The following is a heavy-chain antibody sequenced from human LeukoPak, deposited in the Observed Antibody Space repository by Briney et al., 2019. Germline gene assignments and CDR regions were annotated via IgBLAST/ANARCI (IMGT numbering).Heavy chain of an antibody. V-gene: IGHV5-51*01. CDR3: ARQAGPGA. CDR2: IFPGDSDT. J-gene: IGHJ5*02. Sequence: GESLKISCKASGYIFTSYWIAWVRQMPGKGLQWIGIIFPGDSDTRYSPSFQGQVTISTDKSINTAYLQWSSLKASGTATYYCARQAGPGAWGQGTLVTVSP. D-gene: IGHD1-14*01. CDR1: GYIFTSYW.